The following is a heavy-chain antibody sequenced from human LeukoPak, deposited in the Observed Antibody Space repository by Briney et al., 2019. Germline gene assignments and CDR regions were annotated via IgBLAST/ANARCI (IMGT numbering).Heavy chain of an antibody. CDR2: ILYDGRNK. D-gene: IGHD3-10*01. Sequence: GGSLRLSCAASGFTFSSYGMHWVRQALGRGLEWVAVILYDGRNKYYADSVKGRFTISRDNSKNTLYLQMNSLRAEDTAVYYCAKETYYYGSGSYYVADWWGQGTLVTVSS. CDR1: GFTFSSYG. J-gene: IGHJ4*02. V-gene: IGHV3-30*18. CDR3: AKETYYYGSGSYYVADW.